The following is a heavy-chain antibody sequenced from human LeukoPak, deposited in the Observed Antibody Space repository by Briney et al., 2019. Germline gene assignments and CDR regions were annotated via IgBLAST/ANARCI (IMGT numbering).Heavy chain of an antibody. CDR3: AKDDADGSFDY. CDR2: ISGSGGST. CDR1: GFTFSSYA. J-gene: IGHJ4*02. V-gene: IGHV3-23*01. D-gene: IGHD5-24*01. Sequence: HSGGSLRLSCAASGFTFSSYAMSWVRQAPGKGLEWVSAISGSGGSTYYADSVKGRFTISRDNSKNTLYLQINSLRAEDTAVYYCAKDDADGSFDYWGQGTLVTVSS.